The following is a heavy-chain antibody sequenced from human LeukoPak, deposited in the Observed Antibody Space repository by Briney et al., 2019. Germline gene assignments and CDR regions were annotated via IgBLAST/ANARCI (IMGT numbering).Heavy chain of an antibody. J-gene: IGHJ6*02. CDR3: ASWGGLPAAIGYYYYYGMDV. Sequence: PGGSLRLSCAASGFTFSTYWTHWVRQAPGKGLVWVSHINSDGSSTDYADSVKGRFTISRDNAKNTLYLQMNSLRAEDTAVYYCASWGGLPAAIGYYYYYGMDVWGQGTTVTVSS. D-gene: IGHD2-2*01. CDR2: INSDGSST. V-gene: IGHV3-74*01. CDR1: GFTFSTYW.